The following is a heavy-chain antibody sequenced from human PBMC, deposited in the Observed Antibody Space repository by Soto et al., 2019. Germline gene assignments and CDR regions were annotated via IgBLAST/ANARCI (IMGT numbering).Heavy chain of an antibody. V-gene: IGHV3-33*01. D-gene: IGHD3-10*01. CDR2: MWYDGSNK. Sequence: PGGSLRLSCAASGFTFSSYGMHWVRQAPGKGLEWVAVMWYDGSNKYYADSVKGRFTISRDNSKNTLYLQMNSLRAEDTAVYYCARDPESAPMVRGVITAPGYWGQGTLVTVSS. CDR1: GFTFSSYG. CDR3: ARDPESAPMVRGVITAPGY. J-gene: IGHJ4*02.